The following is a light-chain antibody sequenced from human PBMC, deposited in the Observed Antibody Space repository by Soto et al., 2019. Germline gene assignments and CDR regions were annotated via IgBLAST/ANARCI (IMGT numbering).Light chain of an antibody. CDR2: EVN. CDR1: TNAFGRYNR. V-gene: IGLV2-18*02. Sequence: QSALTQPPSVSGSPGQSVTISCTGSTNAFGRYNRVSWYQQSPGTAPKLIIYEVNNRPSGVPDRFSGSKSGNTASLTISGLQTEDEADYYCSSFTTVTTWVFGGGTKVTVL. J-gene: IGLJ3*02. CDR3: SSFTTVTTWV.